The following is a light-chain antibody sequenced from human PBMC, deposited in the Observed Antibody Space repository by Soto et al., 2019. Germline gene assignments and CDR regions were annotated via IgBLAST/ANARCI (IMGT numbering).Light chain of an antibody. CDR3: CSYTSSSTLNV. CDR1: SSDVGGYNY. J-gene: IGLJ1*01. V-gene: IGLV2-14*01. CDR2: DVS. Sequence: QSVLTQPASVSGSPGQSITISCTGTSSDVGGYNYVSWYQQHPGKAPKLMIYDVSNRPSWVSNRFSGSKSGNTASLTISGLQAEDEADYYCCSYTSSSTLNVFGTGTKVTVL.